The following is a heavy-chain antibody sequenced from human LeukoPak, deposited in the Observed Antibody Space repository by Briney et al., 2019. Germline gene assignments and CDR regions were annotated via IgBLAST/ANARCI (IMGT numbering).Heavy chain of an antibody. V-gene: IGHV4-59*01. CDR3: ARLHHDYGSGTYGGAYNYYMDV. Sequence: SETLSLTCSVSSGFISSYYWTWIRQSPGKGLEWIGYIYYTGSTSHNPSLQSRVTISVDTSKNQFSLRLNSVTAADTAVYYCARLHHDYGSGTYGGAYNYYMDVWGKGTTVTVSS. D-gene: IGHD3-10*01. CDR1: SGFISSYY. CDR2: IYYTGST. J-gene: IGHJ6*03.